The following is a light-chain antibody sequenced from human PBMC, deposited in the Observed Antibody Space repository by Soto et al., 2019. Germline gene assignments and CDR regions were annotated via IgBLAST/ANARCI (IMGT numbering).Light chain of an antibody. CDR1: SSNIGSNT. J-gene: IGLJ7*01. Sequence: QSVLTQPPSASGTPGQRVTISCSGSSSNIGSNTVNWYQQLPGTAPKLLNYSNNQRPSGVPDRFSGSKSGTSASLAISDLQSEDEADYYCAAWDDSLNGPVFGGGTQLTVL. V-gene: IGLV1-44*01. CDR2: SNN. CDR3: AAWDDSLNGPV.